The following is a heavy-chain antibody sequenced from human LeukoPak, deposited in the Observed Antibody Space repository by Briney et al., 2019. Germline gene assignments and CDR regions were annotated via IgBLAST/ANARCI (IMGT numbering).Heavy chain of an antibody. J-gene: IGHJ4*02. CDR1: GGSISSSSYY. Sequence: SETLSLTCTVSGGSISSSSYYWGWIRQPPGKGLEWIGSIYYSGSTYYNPSLKSRVTISVDTSKNQFSLKLSSVTAADTAVYYCATLSITMTTRDYWGQGTLVTVSS. D-gene: IGHD3-22*01. CDR3: ATLSITMTTRDY. V-gene: IGHV4-39*07. CDR2: IYYSGST.